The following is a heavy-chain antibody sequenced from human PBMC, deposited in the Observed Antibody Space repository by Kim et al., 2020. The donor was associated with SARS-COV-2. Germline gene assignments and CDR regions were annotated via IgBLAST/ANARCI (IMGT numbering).Heavy chain of an antibody. CDR1: GYYFPTYG. CDR3: ARDLGSFYSGSDY. CDR2: ISPYTGDT. D-gene: IGHD1-26*01. V-gene: IGHV1-18*01. Sequence: ASVKVSCKASGYYFPTYGISWVRQAPGEGLEWMGWISPYTGDTNSAQKFQDRVTLTTDTSKRTAYMELTSLTPDDTAVYYCARDLGSFYSGSDYWGQGTLVIVSS. J-gene: IGHJ4*02.